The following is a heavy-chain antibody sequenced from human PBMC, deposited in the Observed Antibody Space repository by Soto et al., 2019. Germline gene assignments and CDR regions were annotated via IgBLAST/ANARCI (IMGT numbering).Heavy chain of an antibody. CDR1: GYTFTSYG. D-gene: IGHD3-9*01. Sequence: QVQLVQSGAEVKKPGASVKVSCKASGYTFTSYGISWVRQAPGQGLEWMGWISAYNGNTNYAQKLQGRVTMTTDTSKSTAYMELRSLRSDDTAVYDCAREAYYDILPGHHWYFDLWGRGTLVTVSS. CDR2: ISAYNGNT. J-gene: IGHJ2*01. CDR3: AREAYYDILPGHHWYFDL. V-gene: IGHV1-18*01.